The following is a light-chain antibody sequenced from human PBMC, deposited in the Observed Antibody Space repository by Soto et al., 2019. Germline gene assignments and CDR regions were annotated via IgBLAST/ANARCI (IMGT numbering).Light chain of an antibody. CDR1: SSDVGGYNY. CDR3: SSYAGSNNVV. V-gene: IGLV2-8*01. Sequence: QSALTQPPSASGSPGQSVTISCTGTSSDVGGYNYVSWYQHHPGKAPKLMIYEVTKRPSGVPDRFSGSKSGNTASLTVSGLQAEDEAEYYCSSYAGSNNVVFGGGTQLTVL. CDR2: EVT. J-gene: IGLJ2*01.